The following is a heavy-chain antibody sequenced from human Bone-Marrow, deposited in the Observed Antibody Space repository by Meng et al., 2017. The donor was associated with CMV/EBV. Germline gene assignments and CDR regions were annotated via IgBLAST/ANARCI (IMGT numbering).Heavy chain of an antibody. D-gene: IGHD3-3*01. CDR3: AKDRFMDV. Sequence: GESLKISCAASGFTFSSYDMHWVRQAPGKGLEWVAFIRYDGSNKYYADSVKGRFTISRDNSKNTLYLQMNSLRAEDTAVYYCAKDRFMDVWGQGTTVTVSS. CDR1: GFTFSSYD. V-gene: IGHV3-30*02. J-gene: IGHJ6*02. CDR2: IRYDGSNK.